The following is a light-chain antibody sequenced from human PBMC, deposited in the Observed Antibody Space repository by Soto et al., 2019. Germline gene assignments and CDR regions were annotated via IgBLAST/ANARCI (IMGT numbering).Light chain of an antibody. CDR2: GAS. V-gene: IGKV3-15*01. CDR3: QQYNNWPPYT. Sequence: EIVLTQSPGTLSLSPGESATLSCRASQSVSSNYLAWYQRKPGQGPRLLIYGASTRATGIPARFSGSGSGTEFTLTISSLQSEDFAVYYCQQYNNWPPYTFGQGTKLEIK. CDR1: QSVSSN. J-gene: IGKJ2*01.